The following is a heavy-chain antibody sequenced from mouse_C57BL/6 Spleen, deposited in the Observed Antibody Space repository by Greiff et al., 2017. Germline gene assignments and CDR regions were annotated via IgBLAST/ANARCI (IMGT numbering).Heavy chain of an antibody. V-gene: IGHV1-55*01. CDR3: ARCGSSPCAMDY. Sequence: QVQLKQPGAELVKPGASVKMSCKASGYTFTSYWITWVKQRPGQGLEWIGDIYPGSGSTNYNEKFKSKATLTVDTSSSTAYMQRSSLTSEDSAVYYWARCGSSPCAMDYWGQGTSVTVSS. CDR1: GYTFTSYW. D-gene: IGHD1-1*01. J-gene: IGHJ4*01. CDR2: IYPGSGST.